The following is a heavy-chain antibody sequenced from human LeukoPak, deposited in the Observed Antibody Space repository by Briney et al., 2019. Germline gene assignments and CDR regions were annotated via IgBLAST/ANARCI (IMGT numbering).Heavy chain of an antibody. CDR2: IWSDGTNE. Sequence: GKSLRLSCAASGFTFSSYGMHWVRQAPGKGLEWVALIWSDGTNEYYADSVKGRFTISRDNSKNTLYLQMNSLRAEDTAVYFCARDRAVTDYYFALWGQGTRVTVSS. D-gene: IGHD2-21*02. CDR3: ARDRAVTDYYFAL. J-gene: IGHJ4*02. CDR1: GFTFSSYG. V-gene: IGHV3-33*01.